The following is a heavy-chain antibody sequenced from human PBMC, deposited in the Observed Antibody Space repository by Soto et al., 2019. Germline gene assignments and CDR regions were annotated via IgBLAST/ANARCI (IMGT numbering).Heavy chain of an antibody. CDR3: AKEVWSGPMDV. CDR1: GFTFSSYG. V-gene: IGHV3-30*18. Sequence: QVQLVESGGGVVQPGRSLRLSCAASGFTFSSYGMHWVRQAPGKGLERVAVISYDGSNKYYADSVKGRFTISRDNSKNTLDLQMNSLRAEDTVVYYCAKEVWSGPMDVWGQGTTVTVSS. D-gene: IGHD3-3*01. J-gene: IGHJ6*02. CDR2: ISYDGSNK.